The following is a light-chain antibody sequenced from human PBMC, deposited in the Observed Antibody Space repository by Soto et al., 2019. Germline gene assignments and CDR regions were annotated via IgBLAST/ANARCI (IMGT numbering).Light chain of an antibody. CDR1: SSDIGGYSY. CDR2: EVS. J-gene: IGLJ3*02. Sequence: QAVVTQPASVSGSPGQSITISCTGTSSDIGGYSYVSWFQQHPGKAPKLMIYEVSDRPSGVSNRFSGSKSGNTASLTISGLQAEDEADYYCISYTSRSTWVFGGGTKLTVL. V-gene: IGLV2-14*01. CDR3: ISYTSRSTWV.